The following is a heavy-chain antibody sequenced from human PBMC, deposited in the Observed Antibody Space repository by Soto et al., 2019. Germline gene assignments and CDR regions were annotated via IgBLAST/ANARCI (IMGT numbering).Heavy chain of an antibody. Sequence: PGESLKISCKGSGYSFTSYWISWVRQMPGKGLEWMGRIDPSDSYTNYSPSFQGHVTISADKSIGTAYLQWSSLKASDTAMYYCARRLRGKTYYYGMDVWGQGTTVTVSS. V-gene: IGHV5-10-1*01. D-gene: IGHD2-15*01. CDR2: IDPSDSYT. J-gene: IGHJ6*02. CDR3: ARRLRGKTYYYGMDV. CDR1: GYSFTSYW.